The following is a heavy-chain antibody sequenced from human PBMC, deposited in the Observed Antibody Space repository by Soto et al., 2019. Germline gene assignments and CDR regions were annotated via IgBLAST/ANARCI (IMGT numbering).Heavy chain of an antibody. V-gene: IGHV2-5*02. CDR1: GFSLSTHTVG. CDR2: IYWDEDK. Sequence: QITLKESGPTLVKPTQTLTLTCTFSGFSLSTHTVGVAWIRQPPGKALEWLALIYWDEDKRYSPSLKSLRTITNDTSKLQLVLTMPNMDPVDTATYYCAHIVPFDYRGYNFQCWRQALLVTLSS. J-gene: IGHJ4*02. D-gene: IGHD3-9*01. CDR3: AHIVPFDYRGYNFQC.